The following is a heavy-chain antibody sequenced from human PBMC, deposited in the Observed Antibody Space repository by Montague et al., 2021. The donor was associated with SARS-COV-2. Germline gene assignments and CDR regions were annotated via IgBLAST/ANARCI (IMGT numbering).Heavy chain of an antibody. CDR2: IFHSGTT. CDR3: ALPLGGARFDP. D-gene: IGHD3-16*01. Sequence: SETLSLTCTVSGGSISSDNWWTLVRQPPGKWLEWIGDIFHSGTTNYNPSLKSRLTISVDKSKNQISLKLISVTAADTAMYYCALPLGGARFDPWGQGTLVTVSS. J-gene: IGHJ5*02. V-gene: IGHV4-4*02. CDR1: GGSISSDNW.